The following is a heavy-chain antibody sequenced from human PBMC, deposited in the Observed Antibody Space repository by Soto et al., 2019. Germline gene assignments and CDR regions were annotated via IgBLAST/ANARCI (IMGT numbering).Heavy chain of an antibody. D-gene: IGHD3-22*01. Sequence: EVQLVESGGGLVQPGGSLRLSCAASGFTFSSYEMNWVRQAPGKGLEWVSYISSSGSTIYYADSVKGRFTISRDNAKNSLYLQMNSLRAEDTPVYYSARFPLLYYYGSSCYYPTEYYFDYWGQGTLVTVSS. CDR2: ISSSGSTI. CDR1: GFTFSSYE. V-gene: IGHV3-48*03. CDR3: ARFPLLYYYGSSCYYPTEYYFDY. J-gene: IGHJ4*02.